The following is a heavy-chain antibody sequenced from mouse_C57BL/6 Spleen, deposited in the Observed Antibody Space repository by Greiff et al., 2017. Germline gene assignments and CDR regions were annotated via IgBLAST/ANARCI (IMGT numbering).Heavy chain of an antibody. D-gene: IGHD2-14*01. V-gene: IGHV1-64*01. J-gene: IGHJ2*01. Sequence: VQLQQPGAELVKPGASVKLSCKASGYTFTSYWMHWVKQRPGQGLEWIGMIHPNSGSTNYNEKFKSKATLTVDKSSSTAYMQLSSLTSEDSAVYYCVRRVLWVFDYWGQGTTLTVSS. CDR1: GYTFTSYW. CDR2: IHPNSGST. CDR3: VRRVLWVFDY.